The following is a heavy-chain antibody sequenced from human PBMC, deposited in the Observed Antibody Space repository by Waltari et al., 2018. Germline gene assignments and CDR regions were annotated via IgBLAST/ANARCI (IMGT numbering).Heavy chain of an antibody. CDR3: ARRKVRYLDY. Sequence: QVQLQQWGAGLLKPSETLSLTCAVYGGSFSGYYWGWIRQPPGKGLEWIGEINHSGSTNYNPSLKSRVTISVDTSKNQFSLKLSSVTAADTAVYYCARRKVRYLDYWGQGTLVTVSS. CDR1: GGSFSGYY. D-gene: IGHD2-2*01. CDR2: INHSGST. J-gene: IGHJ4*02. V-gene: IGHV4-34*01.